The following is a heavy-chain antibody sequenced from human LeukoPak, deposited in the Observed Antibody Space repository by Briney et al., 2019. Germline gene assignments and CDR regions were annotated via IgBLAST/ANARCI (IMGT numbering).Heavy chain of an antibody. J-gene: IGHJ4*02. Sequence: SETLSLTCTVSGGSISSSSYYWGWIRQPPGKGLEWIGYIYYSGSTNYNPSLKSRVTISVDTSKNQFSLKLSSVTAADTAVYYCARGGNNYPPLMHWGQGTLVTVSS. D-gene: IGHD4-11*01. CDR3: ARGGNNYPPLMH. V-gene: IGHV4-61*05. CDR1: GGSISSSSYY. CDR2: IYYSGST.